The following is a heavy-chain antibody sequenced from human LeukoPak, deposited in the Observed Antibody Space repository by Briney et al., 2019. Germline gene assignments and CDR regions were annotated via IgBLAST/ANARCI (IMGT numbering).Heavy chain of an antibody. Sequence: PGGSLRLSCAASGFTFDDYAMHRVRQAPGKGLEWVSGISWNSGSIGYADSVKGRFTISRDNAKNSLYLQMNSLRAEDTALYYCAKASSGWLVGGKNFDYWGQGTLVTVSS. CDR1: GFTFDDYA. J-gene: IGHJ4*02. D-gene: IGHD6-19*01. CDR3: AKASSGWLVGGKNFDY. CDR2: ISWNSGSI. V-gene: IGHV3-9*01.